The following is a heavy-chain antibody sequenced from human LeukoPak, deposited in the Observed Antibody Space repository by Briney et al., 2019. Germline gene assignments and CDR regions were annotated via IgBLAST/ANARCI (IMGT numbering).Heavy chain of an antibody. D-gene: IGHD3-22*01. Sequence: GASVKVSCKTSGYTFTSYGISWVRQAPGQGLEWMGWISAYNGNTIYAQKLQGRVTMTEDTSTDTAYMELSGLRSEDTAVYYCANLPSPDSSGYYGYWGQGTLVTVSS. CDR1: GYTFTSYG. CDR3: ANLPSPDSSGYYGY. V-gene: IGHV1-18*01. CDR2: ISAYNGNT. J-gene: IGHJ4*02.